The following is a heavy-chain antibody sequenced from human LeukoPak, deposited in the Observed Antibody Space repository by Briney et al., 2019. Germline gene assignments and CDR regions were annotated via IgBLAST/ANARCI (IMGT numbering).Heavy chain of an antibody. CDR2: INPNSGGT. Sequence: ASVKVSCKASGYTFTGYYMHWVRQAPGQGLEWMGWINPNSGGTNYAQKFQGRVTMTRDTFISTAYMELSRLRSGDTAVYYCARGGQHSYYFDYWGQGTLVTVSS. J-gene: IGHJ4*02. D-gene: IGHD6-13*01. V-gene: IGHV1-2*02. CDR1: GYTFTGYY. CDR3: ARGGQHSYYFDY.